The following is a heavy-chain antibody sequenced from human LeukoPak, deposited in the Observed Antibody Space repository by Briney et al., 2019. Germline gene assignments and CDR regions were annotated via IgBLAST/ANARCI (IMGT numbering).Heavy chain of an antibody. J-gene: IGHJ4*02. CDR3: ARHGGGTYLQY. CDR2: VYYSGST. V-gene: IGHV4-59*08. D-gene: IGHD1-26*01. CDR1: GGSISSYY. Sequence: SETLSLTCTVSGGSISSYYLSWIRQPPVRGLAWLGNVYYSGSTNSNSSLKSRVTISVDTSKNQFSLNLRSVTAADTAVYYCARHGGGTYLQYWGQGALVIVSA.